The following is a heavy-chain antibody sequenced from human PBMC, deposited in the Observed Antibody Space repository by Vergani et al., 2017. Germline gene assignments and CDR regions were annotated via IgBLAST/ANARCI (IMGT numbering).Heavy chain of an antibody. J-gene: IGHJ5*01. CDR2: IYYSGST. CDR1: GASIRSSNYY. V-gene: IGHV4-39*01. CDR3: ARHSTVEWLVKLGWFDS. D-gene: IGHD6-19*01. Sequence: QLQLQESGPGLVKPSATLSLTCSVSGASIRSSNYYWGWIRQPPGKGLGWIASIYYSGSTYYNPSLKSRVTISVDTSKNQFSLKLSSVTAADTAVYFCARHSTVEWLVKLGWFDSWGQGILVTVSS.